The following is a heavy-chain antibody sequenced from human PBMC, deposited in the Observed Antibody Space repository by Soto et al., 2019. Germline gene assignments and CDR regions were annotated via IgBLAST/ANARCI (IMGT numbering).Heavy chain of an antibody. CDR1: GFTFSDYY. D-gene: IGHD2-8*01. CDR2: ISSSGSTI. Sequence: GGSLRLSCAASGFTFSDYYMSWIRQAPGKGLEWVSYISSSGSTIYYADSVKGRFTISRDNAKNSLYLQMNSLRAEDTAVYYCASDCTNGVCYLDYWGQGTLVTVSS. CDR3: ASDCTNGVCYLDY. J-gene: IGHJ4*02. V-gene: IGHV3-11*01.